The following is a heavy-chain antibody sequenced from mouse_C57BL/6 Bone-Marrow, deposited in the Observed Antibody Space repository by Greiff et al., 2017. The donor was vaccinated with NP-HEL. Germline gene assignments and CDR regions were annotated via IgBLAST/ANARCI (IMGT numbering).Heavy chain of an antibody. J-gene: IGHJ4*01. CDR2: ISDGGSYT. Sequence: EVKLMESGGGLVKPGGSLKLSCAASGFTFSSYAMSWVRQTSEKRLEWVATISDGGSYTYYPDNVKGRFTISRDNAKNNLYLQMSHLKSEDTAMYYCARVWFLYYAMDYWGQGTSVTVSS. CDR1: GFTFSSYA. D-gene: IGHD2-3*01. V-gene: IGHV5-4*03. CDR3: ARVWFLYYAMDY.